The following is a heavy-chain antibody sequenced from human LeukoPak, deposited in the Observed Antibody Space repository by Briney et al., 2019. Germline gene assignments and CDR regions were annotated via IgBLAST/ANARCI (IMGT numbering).Heavy chain of an antibody. CDR1: GFTFSGSV. V-gene: IGHV3-73*01. CDR3: TRLLRWFGELENSNWFDP. Sequence: GGSLRLSCAASGFTFSGSVMHWVRQASGKGLEWVGRIRSKANSYATAYAASVKGRFTISRDDSKNTAYLQMNSLKTEDTAVYYCTRLLRWFGELENSNWFDPWGQGTLVTVSS. D-gene: IGHD3-10*01. J-gene: IGHJ5*02. CDR2: IRSKANSYAT.